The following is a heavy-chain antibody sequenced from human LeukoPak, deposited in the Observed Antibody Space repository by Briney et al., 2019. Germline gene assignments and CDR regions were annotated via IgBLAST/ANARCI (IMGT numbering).Heavy chain of an antibody. J-gene: IGHJ4*02. Sequence: PSETLSLTCAVYGGSFSGYYWSWIRQPPGKGLEWIGEINHSGSTNYNPSLKSRVTISVDTSKNQFSLKLSSVTAADTAVYYCARVLNFWSGYLAYWGQGTLVTVSS. CDR3: ARVLNFWSGYLAY. D-gene: IGHD3-3*01. V-gene: IGHV4-34*01. CDR1: GGSFSGYY. CDR2: INHSGST.